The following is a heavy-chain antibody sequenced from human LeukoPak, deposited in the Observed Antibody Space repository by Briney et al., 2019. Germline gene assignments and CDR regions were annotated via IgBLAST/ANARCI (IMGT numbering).Heavy chain of an antibody. CDR1: GYTFTGYY. D-gene: IGHD4-23*01. CDR3: ARDRSSLERYGGNYYYYYYMDV. V-gene: IGHV1-2*02. Sequence: ASVKVSCKASGYTFTGYYMHWVRQAPGQGLEWMGWINPNSGGTNYAQKFQGRVTMTRDTSISTAYMELSRLTSDDTAVYYCARDRSSLERYGGNYYYYYYMDVWGKGTTVTISS. J-gene: IGHJ6*03. CDR2: INPNSGGT.